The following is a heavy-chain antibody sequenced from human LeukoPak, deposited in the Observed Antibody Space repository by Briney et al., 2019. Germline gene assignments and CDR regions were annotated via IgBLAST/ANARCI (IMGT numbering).Heavy chain of an antibody. J-gene: IGHJ4*02. Sequence: GGSLRLSCAASGFTFSSYGISWVRQAPGKGLEWVSAISGSGGSTYYADSVKGRFTISRDNSKNTLYLQMNSLRAEDTAVYYCAKDTDFIGEDYWGQGTLVTVSS. CDR1: GFTFSSYG. CDR3: AKDTDFIGEDY. CDR2: ISGSGGST. V-gene: IGHV3-23*01. D-gene: IGHD3-3*01.